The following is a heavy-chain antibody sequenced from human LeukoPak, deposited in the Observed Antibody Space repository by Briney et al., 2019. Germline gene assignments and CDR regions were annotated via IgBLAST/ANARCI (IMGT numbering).Heavy chain of an antibody. Sequence: GGSLRLSCAASGFTFSSYWMSWVRQAPGKGLEWVANIKQDGSEKYYVDSMKGRFTISRDNAKNSLYLQMNTLRVEDTAVYYCTRDLMDYDVSTGLHHYYMDVWGQGTTVTVSS. CDR3: TRDLMDYDVSTGLHHYYMDV. V-gene: IGHV3-7*01. CDR2: IKQDGSEK. J-gene: IGHJ6*02. CDR1: GFTFSSYW. D-gene: IGHD3-9*01.